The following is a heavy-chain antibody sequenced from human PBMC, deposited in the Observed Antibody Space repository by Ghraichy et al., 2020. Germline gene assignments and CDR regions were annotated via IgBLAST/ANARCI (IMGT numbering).Heavy chain of an antibody. CDR1: GDSISNSAYY. D-gene: IGHD3-22*01. Sequence: SETLSLTCTVSGDSISNSAYYWAWIRQPPGQGLEWIGSIIYGGNTYYNPSLESRVTISVDTSKDQFFLKLSSVTVADTALYYCARHSPRYYDSSRPRSWFAPWGQGTLVTVSS. CDR3: ARHSPRYYDSSRPRSWFAP. J-gene: IGHJ5*02. CDR2: IIYGGNT. V-gene: IGHV4-39*01.